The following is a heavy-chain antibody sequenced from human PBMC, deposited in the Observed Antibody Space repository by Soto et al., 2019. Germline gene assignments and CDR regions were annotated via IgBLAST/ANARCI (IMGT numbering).Heavy chain of an antibody. CDR2: INHSGNT. D-gene: IGHD6-13*01. J-gene: IGHJ4*01. CDR1: GGSFSGYY. Sequence: SETLAITCAVYGGSFSGYYWSWIRQPPGKVLEWIGEINHSGNTNYNPSLKSRVTISVDTSKNQFSLKLSSVTAADTAVYYCARGFIEYTSSWCRYWGHGTLVTVSS. V-gene: IGHV4-34*01. CDR3: ARGFIEYTSSWCRY.